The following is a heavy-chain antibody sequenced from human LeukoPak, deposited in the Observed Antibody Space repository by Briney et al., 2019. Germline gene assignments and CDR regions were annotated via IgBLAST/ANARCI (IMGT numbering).Heavy chain of an antibody. J-gene: IGHJ4*02. Sequence: WASVKVSCKASGYILTTYGISWVRQAPGQGLEWMGWISAYNGDTDFAQHLQGRVSMTIDASTNTAYMELRSLRSDDTAVYYCARPSGARRHLWLDYWGQGTVVTVSS. CDR2: ISAYNGDT. CDR1: GYILTTYG. V-gene: IGHV1-18*01. D-gene: IGHD5-18*01. CDR3: ARPSGARRHLWLDY.